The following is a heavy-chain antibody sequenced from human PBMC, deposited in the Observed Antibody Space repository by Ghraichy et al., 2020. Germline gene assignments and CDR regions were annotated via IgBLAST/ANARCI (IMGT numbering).Heavy chain of an antibody. CDR3: AHSKSPSTYDFWNSKPRDNWFDP. D-gene: IGHD3-3*01. V-gene: IGHV2-5*01. CDR1: GFSLSTSGVG. CDR2: IYWNDDK. Sequence: SGPTLVKPTQTLTLTCTFSGFSLSTSGVGVGWIRQPPGKALEWLALIYWNDDKRYSPSLKSRLTITKDTSKNQVVLTMTNMDPVDTATYYCAHSKSPSTYDFWNSKPRDNWFDPWGQGTLVTVSS. J-gene: IGHJ5*02.